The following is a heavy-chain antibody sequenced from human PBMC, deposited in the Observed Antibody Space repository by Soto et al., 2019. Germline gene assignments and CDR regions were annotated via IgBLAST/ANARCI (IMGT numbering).Heavy chain of an antibody. CDR2: ISGSGNTT. CDR1: GFTFSYYA. D-gene: IGHD6-13*01. CDR3: AKERSSIAAAEYFHH. J-gene: IGHJ1*01. V-gene: IGHV3-23*01. Sequence: SLRLSCAASGFTFSYYAMTWVRQAPGKGLEWVSTISGSGNTTFYADSVKGRFTISRDNSKNTLFVQMDSLRAEDTAVYYCAKERSSIAAAEYFHHWGQGTLVTVS.